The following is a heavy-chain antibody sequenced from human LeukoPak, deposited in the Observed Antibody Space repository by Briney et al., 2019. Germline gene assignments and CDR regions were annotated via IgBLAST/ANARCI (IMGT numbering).Heavy chain of an antibody. CDR1: GFSFRSYW. V-gene: IGHV3-7*04. CDR3: AGGRLTYYGMDV. J-gene: IGHJ6*02. D-gene: IGHD3-10*01. CDR2: IKPDGSDK. Sequence: PGGSLRLSCVASGFSFRSYWMSWVRQAPGKGLECVAKIKPDGSDKFYEDSVKGRFTISRDNAKNSLYLQMNSLRAEDTAVYYCAGGRLTYYGMDVWGQGTTVTVSS.